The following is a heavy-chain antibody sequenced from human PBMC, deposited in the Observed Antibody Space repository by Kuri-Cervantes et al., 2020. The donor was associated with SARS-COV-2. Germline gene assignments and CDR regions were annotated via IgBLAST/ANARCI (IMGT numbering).Heavy chain of an antibody. CDR1: GFTFSSYA. CDR2: ISYDGSNK. CDR3: AKVSNILELLDPFDY. J-gene: IGHJ4*02. D-gene: IGHD1-7*01. V-gene: IGHV3-30-3*01. Sequence: GESLKISCAASGFTFSSYAMHWVRQAPGKGLEWVAVISYDGSNKYYADSVKGRFTISRDNSKNTLYLQMNSLRAEDTAVYYCAKVSNILELLDPFDYWGQGTLVTVSS.